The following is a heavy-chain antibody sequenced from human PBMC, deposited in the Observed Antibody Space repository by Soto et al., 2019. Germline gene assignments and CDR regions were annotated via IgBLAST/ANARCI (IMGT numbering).Heavy chain of an antibody. V-gene: IGHV3-30*18. CDR3: AKGFSYSVIDY. J-gene: IGHJ4*02. CDR2: KSYDGSNK. Sequence: QVQLVESGGGVVQPGRSLRLSCAASGFTFSTYGMHWVRQAPGKGLEWVAVKSYDGSNKYYADSVKGRFTISRDNSKNTLYLQMSSLRAEDTAVYYCAKGFSYSVIDYWGQGTLVTVSS. CDR1: GFTFSTYG. D-gene: IGHD5-18*01.